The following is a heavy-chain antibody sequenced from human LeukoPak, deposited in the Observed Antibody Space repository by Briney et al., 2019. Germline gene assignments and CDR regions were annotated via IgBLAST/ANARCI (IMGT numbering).Heavy chain of an antibody. J-gene: IGHJ4*02. CDR2: TNEDGSGK. D-gene: IGHD3-10*01. V-gene: IGHV3-7*04. Sequence: GGSLRLSCAASGFTFSSYWMTWFRQAPGKGLEWVANTNEDGSGKYYVDSVKGRFTISRDNAKNSLNLQMITLRAEDTAVYYCARDSSRDSGSSNDCWGQGTLVTVSS. CDR3: ARDSSRDSGSSNDC. CDR1: GFTFSSYW.